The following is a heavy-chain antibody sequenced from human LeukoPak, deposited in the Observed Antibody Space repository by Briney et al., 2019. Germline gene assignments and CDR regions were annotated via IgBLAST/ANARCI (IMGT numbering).Heavy chain of an antibody. Sequence: SQTLSLTCTVSGGSISSGSYYWSWIRQPAWKGLEWIGRIYTSGSTNYNPSLKSRVTISVDTSKNQFSLKLSSVTAADTAVYYCARGYDSSGYYFDYWGQGTLVTVSS. V-gene: IGHV4-61*02. CDR3: ARGYDSSGYYFDY. CDR1: GGSISSGSYY. D-gene: IGHD3-22*01. CDR2: IYTSGST. J-gene: IGHJ4*02.